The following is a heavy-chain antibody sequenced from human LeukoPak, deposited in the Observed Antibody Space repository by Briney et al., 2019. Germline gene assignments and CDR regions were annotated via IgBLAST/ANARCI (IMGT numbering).Heavy chain of an antibody. D-gene: IGHD6-13*01. CDR1: GGSISSYY. CDR3: ARDSGYSSSSGPYYYYGMDV. CDR2: IYYSGST. Sequence: PSETLSLTCTVSGGSISSYYWSWIRQPPGKGLEWIGYIYYSGSTNYNPSLKSRVTISVDTSKNQFSLKLSSVTAADTAVYYCARDSGYSSSSGPYYYYGMDVWGQGTTVTVSS. V-gene: IGHV4-59*01. J-gene: IGHJ6*02.